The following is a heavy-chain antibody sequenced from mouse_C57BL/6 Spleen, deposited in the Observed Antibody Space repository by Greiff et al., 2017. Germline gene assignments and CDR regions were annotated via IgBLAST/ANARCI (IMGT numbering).Heavy chain of an antibody. CDR2: IDPETGGT. J-gene: IGHJ3*01. Sequence: QVHVKQPGAELVRPGASVTLSCKASGYTFTDYEMHWVKQTPVHGLEWIGTIDPETGGTAYNQKFKGKAILTADKSSSTAYMELRSLTSEDSAVYYCAVRGYDYAFAYWGQGTLVTVSA. CDR1: GYTFTDYE. V-gene: IGHV1-15*01. CDR3: AVRGYDYAFAY. D-gene: IGHD2-4*01.